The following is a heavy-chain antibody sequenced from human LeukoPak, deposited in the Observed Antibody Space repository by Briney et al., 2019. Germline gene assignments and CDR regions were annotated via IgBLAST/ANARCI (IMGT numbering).Heavy chain of an antibody. CDR3: ARYLINSVAADHLFDP. D-gene: IGHD6-13*01. CDR1: GGSISSYY. V-gene: IGHV4-59*01. Sequence: SETLSLTCTVSGGSISSYYWSWIRQPPGKGLEWIGYIYYSGSTNYNPSLKSRVTISVDTSKNQFSLKLSSVTAADTAVYYCARYLINSVAADHLFDPWGQGTLVTVSS. J-gene: IGHJ5*02. CDR2: IYYSGST.